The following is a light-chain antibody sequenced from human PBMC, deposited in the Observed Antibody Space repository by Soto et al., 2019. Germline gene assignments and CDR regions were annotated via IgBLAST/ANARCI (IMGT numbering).Light chain of an antibody. CDR1: SSNMGAGYD. V-gene: IGLV1-40*01. CDR2: GNS. CDR3: QSYDSSLSVSV. J-gene: IGLJ2*01. Sequence: QSVLTQPPSVSGAPGQRVTISCTGSSSNMGAGYDVPWYQQLPGTAPKILIYGNSNRPSGVPDRFSGSKSGTSASLAINGLQAEDEADYYCQSYDSSLSVSVFGGGTKLTVL.